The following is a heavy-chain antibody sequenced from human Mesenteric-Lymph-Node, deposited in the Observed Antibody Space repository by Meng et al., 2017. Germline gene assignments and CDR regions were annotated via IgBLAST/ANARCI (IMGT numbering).Heavy chain of an antibody. CDR3: ARAIAPTSRDYYGMDV. D-gene: IGHD6-13*01. CDR2: ISAGGNTI. J-gene: IGHJ6*02. CDR1: GFTFSVYE. V-gene: IGHV3-48*03. Sequence: GESLKISCAASGFTFSVYEMNWVRQAPGKGLEWVSYISAGGNTIHYADSVKGRFTISRDNAKNSLFLQVNSLRAEDTAVYYCARAIAPTSRDYYGMDVWGQGTTVTVSS.